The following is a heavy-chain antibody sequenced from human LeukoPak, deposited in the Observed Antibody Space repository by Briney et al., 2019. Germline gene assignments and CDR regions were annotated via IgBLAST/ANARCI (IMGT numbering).Heavy chain of an antibody. CDR3: AKGPSMYYYGSGSPTKE. CDR1: GFTFSSYG. CDR2: ISYDGSNK. D-gene: IGHD3-10*01. J-gene: IGHJ4*02. Sequence: GGSLRLSCAASGFTFSSYGMHCVRQAPGKGLEWGAVISYDGSNKYYADSVKGRFTISRDNSKNTLYLQMKSLRAEDTAVYYCAKGPSMYYYGSGSPTKEWGQGTLVTVSS. V-gene: IGHV3-30*18.